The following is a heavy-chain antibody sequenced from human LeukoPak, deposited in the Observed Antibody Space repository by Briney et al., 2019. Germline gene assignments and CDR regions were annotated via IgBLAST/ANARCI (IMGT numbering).Heavy chain of an antibody. J-gene: IGHJ3*02. CDR2: IYTSGST. D-gene: IGHD6-13*01. CDR3: ARYRANSSSWYPAGAFDI. V-gene: IGHV4-4*07. CDR1: GGSISSYY. Sequence: SETLSLTCTVSGGSISSYYWSWIRQPAGKGLEWIGRIYTSGSTNYNPSLKSRVTMSVDTSKNQFSLRLSSVTAADTAVYYCARYRANSSSWYPAGAFDIWGQGTMATVSS.